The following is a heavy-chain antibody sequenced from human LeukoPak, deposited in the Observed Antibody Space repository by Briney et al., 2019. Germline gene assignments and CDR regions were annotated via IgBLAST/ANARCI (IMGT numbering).Heavy chain of an antibody. CDR3: AREPPGDLSIAARPLDY. D-gene: IGHD6-6*01. CDR1: GFTFRNYG. CDR2: ATIDERSV. J-gene: IGHJ4*02. Sequence: GGSLRLSCAGSGFTFRNYGMHWIRQAPGKGLEWVGVATIDERSVFCADSVQGRFIISRDNSKTTLYLQMNNLRPEDTALYYCAREPPGDLSIAARPLDYWGQGTLVTVSS. V-gene: IGHV3-30*03.